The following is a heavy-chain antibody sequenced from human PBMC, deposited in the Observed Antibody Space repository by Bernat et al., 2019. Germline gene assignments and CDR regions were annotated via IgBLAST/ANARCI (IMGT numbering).Heavy chain of an antibody. CDR3: ARVGASIAAAGPRAYYFDY. Sequence: QVQLVESGGGLAKPGGSLRPSCAASGFTFSDYYMRWIRQAPGKGLEWVSYFSISSRYTNYADSGKGRCTISRDNAKHSLYLQMNSLRAEETAVYYCARVGASIAAAGPRAYYFDYWGQGTLVTVSS. CDR1: GFTFSDYY. D-gene: IGHD6-13*01. V-gene: IGHV3-11*06. J-gene: IGHJ4*02. CDR2: FSISSRYT.